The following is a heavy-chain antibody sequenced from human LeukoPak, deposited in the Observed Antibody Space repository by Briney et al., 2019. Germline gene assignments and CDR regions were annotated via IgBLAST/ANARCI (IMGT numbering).Heavy chain of an antibody. CDR2: IWYDGSKK. V-gene: IGHV3-33*01. CDR1: GFTFTSHG. J-gene: IGHJ6*02. Sequence: GRSLRLSCAASGFTFTSHGMHWVRQAPGKGLEWVALIWYDGSKKYYADSVKGRFTISRDNSNKTLYLQMNSLRAGDTAVYYCARLPPVGGNSGYYYGMDVWGQGTTATVSS. CDR3: ARLPPVGGNSGYYYGMDV. D-gene: IGHD4-23*01.